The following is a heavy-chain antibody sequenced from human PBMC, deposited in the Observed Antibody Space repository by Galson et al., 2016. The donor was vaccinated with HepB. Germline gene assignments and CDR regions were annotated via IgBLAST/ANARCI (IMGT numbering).Heavy chain of an antibody. V-gene: IGHV3-30-3*01. CDR3: ARRDYYYYGMDV. CDR2: ISYDGSNE. CDR1: GFTFSTYA. Sequence: SLRLSCAVSGFTFSTYAMHWVRQAPGKGLEWVAVISYDGSNEFYADSVKGRFTISRDNSMHTLYLQMTSLRLDDTAVYYCARRDYYYYGMDVWGQGTTVFVSS. J-gene: IGHJ6*02.